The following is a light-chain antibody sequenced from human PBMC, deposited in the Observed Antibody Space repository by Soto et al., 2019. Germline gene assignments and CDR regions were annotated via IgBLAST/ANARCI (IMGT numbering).Light chain of an antibody. J-gene: IGLJ1*01. CDR1: ISNIGSNY. V-gene: IGLV1-47*01. CDR3: AAWDDTVRNYV. CDR2: RHN. Sequence: QSVLTQPPSVSGTPGQRVTISCSGSISNIGSNYVSWFQQLPGTAPKVLSSRHNQRPSGVPDRFSGYKSGTSASLAISGLLSEDEGEYYCAAWDDTVRNYVFGTGTKLTVL.